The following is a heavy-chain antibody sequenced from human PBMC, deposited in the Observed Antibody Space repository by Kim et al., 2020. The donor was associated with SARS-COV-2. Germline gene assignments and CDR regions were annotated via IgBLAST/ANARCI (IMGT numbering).Heavy chain of an antibody. CDR3: ARVNYYYDSSGYPREYYFDY. CDR2: IGTAVDT. D-gene: IGHD3-22*01. J-gene: IGHJ4*02. CDR1: GFTFSSYD. Sequence: WGSLRLSCAASGFTFSSYDMHWVRQATGKGLEWVSAIGTAVDTYYPGSVKGRFTISRENAKNSLYLQMNSLRAGDTAVYYCARVNYYYDSSGYPREYYFDYWGQGTLVTVSS. V-gene: IGHV3-13*01.